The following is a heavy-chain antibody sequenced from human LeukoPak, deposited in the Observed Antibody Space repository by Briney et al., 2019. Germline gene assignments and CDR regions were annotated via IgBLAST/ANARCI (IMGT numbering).Heavy chain of an antibody. CDR3: ARGTPDYYDSSGYLDY. D-gene: IGHD3-22*01. V-gene: IGHV4-39*01. Sequence: SETLSLTCTVSGGSISSSSYYWGWIRQPQGKGLERIGSIYYSGSTYYNPSLKSRVTISVDTSKNQFSLKLSSVTAADTAVYYCARGTPDYYDSSGYLDYWGQGTLVTVSS. CDR2: IYYSGST. J-gene: IGHJ4*02. CDR1: GGSISSSSYY.